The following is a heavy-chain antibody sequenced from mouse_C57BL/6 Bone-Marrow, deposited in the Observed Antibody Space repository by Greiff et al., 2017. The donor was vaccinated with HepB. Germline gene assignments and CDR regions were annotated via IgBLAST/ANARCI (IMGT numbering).Heavy chain of an antibody. Sequence: QVQLQQSGPELVKPGASVKLSCKASGYTFTSYDINWVKQRPGQGLEWIGWIYPRYGSTKYNEKFKGKATLTVDTSSSTAYMELHSLTSEDSAVSFCARERLGLFDYWGQGTTLTVSS. CDR3: ARERLGLFDY. CDR2: IYPRYGST. D-gene: IGHD2-14*01. V-gene: IGHV1-85*01. J-gene: IGHJ2*01. CDR1: GYTFTSYD.